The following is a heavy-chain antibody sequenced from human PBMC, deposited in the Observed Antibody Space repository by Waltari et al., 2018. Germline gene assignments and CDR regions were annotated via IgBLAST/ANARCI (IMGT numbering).Heavy chain of an antibody. J-gene: IGHJ5*02. CDR3: ARGRDVYAGYDYNWFDP. D-gene: IGHD5-12*01. CDR1: GYTFTTYE. Sequence: QVQLLQSGAEVMKPGASVKVSCQASGYTFTTYEINWVRQAAGQGFEWMGLMNPNTGYTVYAQKFQGRVTMTRDTSISTAFMELSGLSSDDTALYYCARGRDVYAGYDYNWFDPWARDPSSPSPQ. CDR2: MNPNTGYT. V-gene: IGHV1-8*02.